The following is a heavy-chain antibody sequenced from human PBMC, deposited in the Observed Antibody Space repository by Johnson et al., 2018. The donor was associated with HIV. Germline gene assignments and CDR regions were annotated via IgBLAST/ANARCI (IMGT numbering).Heavy chain of an antibody. Sequence: EVQLVESGGSVVRPGGSLRLSCAASGFSFSAYAMSWVRQAPGKGLEWVSLISASGGSTPYSESVKGRFTISRDNSKNTLYLQMNSLRPEDTAVYYCARAPPYYGGYSVSDAFDIWGQGTMVTVSS. J-gene: IGHJ3*02. D-gene: IGHD3-22*01. CDR2: ISASGGST. V-gene: IGHV3-23*04. CDR1: GFSFSAYA. CDR3: ARAPPYYGGYSVSDAFDI.